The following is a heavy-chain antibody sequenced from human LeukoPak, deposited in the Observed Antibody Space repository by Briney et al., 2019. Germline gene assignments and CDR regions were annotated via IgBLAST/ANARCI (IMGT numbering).Heavy chain of an antibody. CDR3: ARMYYYDSSGYYVTGAFDI. Sequence: GASVKVSCKASGYTFTSYGISWVRQAPGQGLEWMGGIIPIFGTANYAQKFQGRVTITADKSTSTDYMELSRLRSEDTAVYYCARMYYYDSSGYYVTGAFDIWGQGTMVTVSS. CDR2: IIPIFGTA. V-gene: IGHV1-69*06. D-gene: IGHD3-22*01. CDR1: GYTFTSYG. J-gene: IGHJ3*02.